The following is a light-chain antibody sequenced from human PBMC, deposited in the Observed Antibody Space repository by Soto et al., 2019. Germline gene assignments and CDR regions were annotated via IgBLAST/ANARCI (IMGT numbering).Light chain of an antibody. Sequence: PGARAPLSCRASQSVGSSYLAWYQQKPGQAPRLLIYAASSRATGIPDRFSGSASGTGFTLTISSLEPGDFAIYYCQQRNDWQVTFGQGTRLEIK. CDR1: QSVGSSY. CDR3: QQRNDWQVT. V-gene: IGKV3D-20*02. J-gene: IGKJ5*01. CDR2: AAS.